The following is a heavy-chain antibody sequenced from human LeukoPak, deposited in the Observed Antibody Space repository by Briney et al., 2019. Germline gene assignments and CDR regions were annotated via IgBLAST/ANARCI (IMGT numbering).Heavy chain of an antibody. J-gene: IGHJ4*02. CDR1: GLRFGSFW. CDR2: INQDGSEK. V-gene: IGHV3-7*01. CDR3: ARERDGRFFDY. Sequence: GGSLRLSCAVSGLRFGSFWMSWVRQAPGKGLEWVANINQDGSEKYFVDSERGRFTISRDNSKNSLHLQMNTLRAEDMAVYYCARERDGRFFDYWGQGTLVTVSS. D-gene: IGHD5-24*01.